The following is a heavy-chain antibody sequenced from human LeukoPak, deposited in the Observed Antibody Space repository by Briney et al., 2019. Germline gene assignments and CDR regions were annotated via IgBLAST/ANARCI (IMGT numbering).Heavy chain of an antibody. CDR2: INPNSGGT. Sequence: GASVTVSCKASGYTFTSYYMHWVRQAPGQGLEWMGWINPNSGGTNYAQKFQGRVTMTRDTSISTAYMELSRLRSDDTAVYYCAREAPYDSSGYGLSDRGQGTLVTVSS. D-gene: IGHD3-22*01. CDR3: AREAPYDSSGYGLSD. J-gene: IGHJ4*02. V-gene: IGHV1-2*02. CDR1: GYTFTSYY.